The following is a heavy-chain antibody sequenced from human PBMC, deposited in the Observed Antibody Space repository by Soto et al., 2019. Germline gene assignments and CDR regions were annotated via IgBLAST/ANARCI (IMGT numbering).Heavy chain of an antibody. J-gene: IGHJ5*02. CDR1: GFTFSDYY. Sequence: GGSLRLSCAASGFTFSDYYMSWIRQAPWKGLEWVSYISSSGSTIYYADSVKGRFTISRDNAKNSLYLQMNSLRAEDTAVYYCARARNSVEYNWFDPWGQGTLVTVSS. CDR3: ARARNSVEYNWFDP. V-gene: IGHV3-11*01. CDR2: ISSSGSTI. D-gene: IGHD4-4*01.